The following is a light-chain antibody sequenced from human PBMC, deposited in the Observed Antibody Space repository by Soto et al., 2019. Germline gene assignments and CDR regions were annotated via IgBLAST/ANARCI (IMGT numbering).Light chain of an antibody. CDR2: GNS. V-gene: IGLV1-40*01. CDR3: QSYDRSLSGTV. CDR1: SSNIGAGYD. J-gene: IGLJ3*02. Sequence: QAVVTQPPSVSGAPGQRVTISCTGSSSNIGAGYDVHWYQQLPGTAPKLLIYGNSNRPSGVPDRFSGSKFGPSASLAITGLQDDDEADYYCQSYDRSLSGTVLGGGTKLTVL.